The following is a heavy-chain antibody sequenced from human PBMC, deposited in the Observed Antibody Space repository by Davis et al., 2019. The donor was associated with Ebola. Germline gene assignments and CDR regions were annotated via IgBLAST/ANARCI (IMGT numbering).Heavy chain of an antibody. CDR2: IIPILGIA. J-gene: IGHJ3*02. CDR3: ARDKGVTIFGVVTIAFDI. V-gene: IGHV1-69*10. CDR1: LGTFSSYA. Sequence: SVPVSCQASLGTFSSYAISWVRQAPGQGLEWMGGIIPILGIANYAQKLQGRVTITADESTSTAYMELSSLRSEDTAVYYCARDKGVTIFGVVTIAFDIWGQGTMVTVSS. D-gene: IGHD3-3*01.